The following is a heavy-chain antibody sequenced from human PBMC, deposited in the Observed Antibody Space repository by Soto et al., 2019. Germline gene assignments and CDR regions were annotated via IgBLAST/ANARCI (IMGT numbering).Heavy chain of an antibody. J-gene: IGHJ4*02. CDR3: AREWEGRYDFWSGYPPYYFDY. V-gene: IGHV1-18*01. CDR1: GYTFTSYG. CDR2: ISAYNGNT. Sequence: ASVKVSCKASGYTFTSYGISWVRQAPGQGLEWMGWISAYNGNTNYAQKLQGRVTMTTDTSTSTAYMELRSLRSDDTAVYYCAREWEGRYDFWSGYPPYYFDYWGQGTLVTVSS. D-gene: IGHD3-3*01.